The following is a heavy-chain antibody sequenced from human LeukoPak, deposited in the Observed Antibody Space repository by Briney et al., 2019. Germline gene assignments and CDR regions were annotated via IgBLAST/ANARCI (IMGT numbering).Heavy chain of an antibody. CDR1: GFTFSSYA. D-gene: IGHD2-2*01. CDR3: AKYCITTSCYGSVDY. J-gene: IGHJ4*02. Sequence: GGSLRLSCAASGFTFSSYAMSWVRQAPGKGLEWVSAISGSGGSTYYADSVKGRLTISRDNAKNSLYLQMYSLRAEDTAVYYCAKYCITTSCYGSVDYWGQGTLVTVSS. V-gene: IGHV3-23*01. CDR2: ISGSGGST.